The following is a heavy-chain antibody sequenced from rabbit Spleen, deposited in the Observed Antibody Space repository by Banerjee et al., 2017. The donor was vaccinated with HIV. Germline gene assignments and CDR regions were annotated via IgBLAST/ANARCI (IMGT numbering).Heavy chain of an antibody. V-gene: IGHV1S45*01. CDR3: ARNYVNAFDP. CDR2: IDTNDGDT. Sequence: LAESGGGLVKPGGTLTLTCTVSGFSFSSNLLCWVRQAPGKGLEWIACIDTNDGDTDYANWPKGRFTISKTSSTTVTLQMTSLTAADTATYFCARNYVNAFDPWGPGTLVTVS. D-gene: IGHD1-1*01. CDR1: GFSFSSNL. J-gene: IGHJ2*01.